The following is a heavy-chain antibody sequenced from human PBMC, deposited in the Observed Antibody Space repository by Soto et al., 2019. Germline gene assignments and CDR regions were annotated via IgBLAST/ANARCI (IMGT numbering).Heavy chain of an antibody. J-gene: IGHJ6*02. CDR3: ARDPGTRSYYYGSGSYSTYYYYGMDV. CDR1: GYTFTSYY. Sequence: GASVKVSCKASGYTFTSYYMHWVRQAPGQGLEWMGIINPSGGSTSYAQKFQGRVTMTRDTSTSTVYMELSSLRSEDTAVYYCARDPGTRSYYYGSGSYSTYYYYGMDVWGQGTTVTVSS. CDR2: INPSGGST. D-gene: IGHD3-10*01. V-gene: IGHV1-46*03.